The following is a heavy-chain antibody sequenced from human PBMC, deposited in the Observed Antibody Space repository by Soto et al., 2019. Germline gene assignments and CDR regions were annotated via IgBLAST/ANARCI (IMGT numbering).Heavy chain of an antibody. Sequence: QVQLVQSGAEVKKPGSSVKVSCKASAGTFRSYAISWVRQAPGQGLEWMGGIIPIVGTANYAQKFQGRVTITEHPSSSTADRELRCLRSEDLAEYYCATDGRGNLRRQNHSYHGMDVW. V-gene: IGHV1-69*01. D-gene: IGHD5-12*01. CDR3: ATDGRGNLRRQNHSYHGMDV. J-gene: IGHJ6*01. CDR2: IIPIVGTA. CDR1: AGTFRSYA.